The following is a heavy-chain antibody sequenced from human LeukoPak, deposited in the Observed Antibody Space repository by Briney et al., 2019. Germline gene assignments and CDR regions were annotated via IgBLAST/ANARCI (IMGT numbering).Heavy chain of an antibody. CDR3: AKRDSDTAYYYDY. Sequence: GGTLRLSCAASGITFSSYGMSWVRQAPGKGLEWVSSISSTGGTTYYADSVKGRFTISRDNSKNTLYLQMNSLRAEDTAVYYCAKRDSDTAYYYDYWGQGTLVTVSS. CDR2: ISSTGGTT. J-gene: IGHJ4*02. V-gene: IGHV3-23*01. CDR1: GITFSSYG. D-gene: IGHD5-18*01.